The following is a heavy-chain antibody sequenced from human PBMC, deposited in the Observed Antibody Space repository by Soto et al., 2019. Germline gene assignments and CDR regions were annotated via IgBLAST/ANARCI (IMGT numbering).Heavy chain of an antibody. V-gene: IGHV1-69*13. D-gene: IGHD3-22*01. CDR3: ARSYNYDSSRYMGPYSSDKTDKNAEYFKH. CDR1: GGTFSSYA. J-gene: IGHJ1*01. Sequence: GASVKVSCKASGGTFSSYAISWVRQAPGQGLEWMGGIIPIFGTANYAQKFQGRVTITADESTSTAYMELSSLRSEDTAVYYCARSYNYDSSRYMGPYSSDKTDKNAEYFKHWGQGTLVTVSS. CDR2: IIPIFGTA.